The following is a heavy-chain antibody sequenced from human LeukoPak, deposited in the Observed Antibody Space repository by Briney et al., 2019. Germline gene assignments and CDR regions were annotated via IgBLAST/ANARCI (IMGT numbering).Heavy chain of an antibody. CDR2: MSGSGGST. CDR3: AKNQGQWLVPVDY. V-gene: IGHV3-23*01. CDR1: GFTFSNYD. J-gene: IGHJ4*02. Sequence: GGSLRLSCAASGFTFSNYDMSWVRQAPGKGLEWVSSMSGSGGSTYYADSVKGRFTISRDNSKNTLYLQMNNLRAEDTALYYCAKNQGQWLVPVDYWGQGTLVTVSS. D-gene: IGHD6-19*01.